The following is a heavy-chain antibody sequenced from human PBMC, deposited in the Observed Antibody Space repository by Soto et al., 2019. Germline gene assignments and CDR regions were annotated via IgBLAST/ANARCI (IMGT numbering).Heavy chain of an antibody. CDR2: IYYSGST. CDR3: ARGGGRMGDH. J-gene: IGHJ4*02. Sequence: QVQLQESGPGLVKPSETLSLSCTVSGDSVSSDNYYWNWIRQPPGKGLEWIGYIYYSGSTNYNPSLNCRVTISLDTSKNQFSLRLSSVTAADTAVYYCARGGGRMGDHWGQGTLVTVSS. D-gene: IGHD2-15*01. CDR1: GDSVSSDNYY. V-gene: IGHV4-61*01.